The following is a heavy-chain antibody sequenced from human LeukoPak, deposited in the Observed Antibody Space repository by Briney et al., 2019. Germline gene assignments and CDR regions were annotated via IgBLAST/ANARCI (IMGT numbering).Heavy chain of an antibody. V-gene: IGHV4-34*01. CDR1: LGSFSGYL. J-gene: IGHJ4*02. CDR2: IDHSGST. D-gene: IGHD2-2*01. CDR3: ARGLGIWSNSSCHGRVSLDD. Sequence: SETLSLTRAVYLGSFSGYLWSRIRQPPGKGGEGMGEIDHSGSTNDNPSLKSRVTISVDTSKNQFSLRLSSVSAADTAVYYCARGLGIWSNSSCHGRVSLDDWGQGTLVTVSS.